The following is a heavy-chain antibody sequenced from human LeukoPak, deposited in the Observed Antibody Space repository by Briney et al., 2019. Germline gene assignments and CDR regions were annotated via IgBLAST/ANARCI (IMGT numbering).Heavy chain of an antibody. CDR2: ISTYNGHT. J-gene: IGHJ4*02. CDR1: GYTFTNYG. CDR3: ARVFYGDYTIDY. Sequence: GASVKVSCKASGYTFTNYGLIWVRQAPGQGLEWLGWISTYNGHTKYTQKLQGRVTMTTDTSTSTAYMELRSLRSDDTAVYYCARVFYGDYTIDYWGQGTLVTVSS. D-gene: IGHD4-17*01. V-gene: IGHV1-18*01.